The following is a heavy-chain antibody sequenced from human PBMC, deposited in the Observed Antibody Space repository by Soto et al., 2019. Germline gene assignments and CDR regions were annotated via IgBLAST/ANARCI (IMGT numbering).Heavy chain of an antibody. V-gene: IGHV3-30*18. CDR1: GFTFSSYG. CDR2: ISYDGSNK. CDR3: AKDSPGARKISYYFDY. D-gene: IGHD3-10*01. J-gene: IGHJ4*02. Sequence: QVQLVESGGGVVQPGRSLRLSCAASGFTFSSYGMHWVRQAPGKGPEWVAVISYDGSNKYYADSVKGRFTISRDNSKNTLYLQMNSLRAEDTAVYYCAKDSPGARKISYYFDYWGQGTLVTVSS.